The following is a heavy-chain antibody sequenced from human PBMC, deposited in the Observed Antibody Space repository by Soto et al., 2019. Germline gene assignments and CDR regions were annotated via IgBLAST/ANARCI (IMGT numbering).Heavy chain of an antibody. CDR2: IYYSGST. CDR1: GGSISSYY. D-gene: IGHD6-13*01. Sequence: QVQLQESGPGLVKPSETLSLTCTVSGGSISSYYWSWIRQPPGKGLEWIGYIYYSGSTNYNPSLKSRVTISVDTSKNQFSLKRSSVTAADTAVYYCARFGSSSWYIPHFDYWGQGTLVTVSS. CDR3: ARFGSSSWYIPHFDY. J-gene: IGHJ4*02. V-gene: IGHV4-59*01.